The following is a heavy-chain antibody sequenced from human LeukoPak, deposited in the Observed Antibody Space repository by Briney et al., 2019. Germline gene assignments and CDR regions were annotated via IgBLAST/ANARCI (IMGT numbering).Heavy chain of an antibody. CDR3: ARDGSYCSGGSCYTGEYFQH. Sequence: GGSLRLSCAASEFTFSTHSMNWVRQAPGKGLEWVTLISYDGSGKLYADSVKGRFTISRDNSKNTLFLQMSSLRDEDTAIYYCARDGSYCSGGSCYTGEYFQHWGQGTLVTVSS. CDR2: ISYDGSGK. CDR1: EFTFSTHS. D-gene: IGHD2-15*01. V-gene: IGHV3-30*04. J-gene: IGHJ1*01.